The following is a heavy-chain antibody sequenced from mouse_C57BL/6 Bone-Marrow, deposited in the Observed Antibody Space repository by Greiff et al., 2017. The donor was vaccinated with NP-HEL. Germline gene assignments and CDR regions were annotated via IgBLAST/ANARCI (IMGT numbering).Heavy chain of an antibody. CDR2: IYPRSGNT. Sequence: VQLQQSGAELARPGASVKLSCKASGYTFTSYGISWVKQRTGQGLEWIGEIYPRSGNTYYNEKFKGKATLTADKSSSTAYMELRSLTSEDSAVYFCARDFDYYGSTGHFDYWGQGTTLTVSS. D-gene: IGHD1-1*01. CDR3: ARDFDYYGSTGHFDY. CDR1: GYTFTSYG. V-gene: IGHV1-81*01. J-gene: IGHJ2*01.